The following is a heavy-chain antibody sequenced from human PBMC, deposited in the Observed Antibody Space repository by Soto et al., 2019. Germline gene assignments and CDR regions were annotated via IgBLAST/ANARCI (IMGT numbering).Heavy chain of an antibody. CDR1: GGTFSSYT. J-gene: IGHJ4*02. Sequence: QVQLVQSGAEVKKPGSSVKVSCKASGGTFSSYTISWMRQAPGQGLEWMGRIIPILGIANYAQKFQGRVTITADKSTSTAYMELSSLRSEDTAVYYCARDTYSSGWYRSYFDYWGPGTLVTVSS. D-gene: IGHD6-19*01. CDR3: ARDTYSSGWYRSYFDY. CDR2: IIPILGIA. V-gene: IGHV1-69*08.